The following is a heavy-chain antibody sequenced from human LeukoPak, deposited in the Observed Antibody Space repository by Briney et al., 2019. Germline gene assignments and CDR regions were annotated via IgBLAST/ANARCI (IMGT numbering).Heavy chain of an antibody. Sequence: GGSLRLSCAASGFTFSIYWMGWVRQAPGKGLEWVANIKPDGSEKYYVDSVKGRFTISRDSAKNSVYLQMNSLRAEDTAVYYCARQLFTSGYYWGYWGQGTLVSLSS. CDR3: ARQLFTSGYYWGY. D-gene: IGHD6-19*01. J-gene: IGHJ4*02. V-gene: IGHV3-7*02. CDR2: IKPDGSEK. CDR1: GFTFSIYW.